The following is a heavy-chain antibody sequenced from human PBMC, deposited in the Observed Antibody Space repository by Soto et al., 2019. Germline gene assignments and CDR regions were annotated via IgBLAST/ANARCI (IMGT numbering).Heavy chain of an antibody. CDR2: IYYSGST. V-gene: IGHV4-31*03. Sequence: PSETLSLTCTVSGGSISSGGYYWSWIRQHPGKGLEWIGYIYYSGSTYYNPSLKSRVTISVDTSKNQFSLKLSSVTAADTAVYYCASFYDSSGHYYYYYGMDVWDQGTTVTVSS. J-gene: IGHJ6*02. CDR1: GGSISSGGYY. D-gene: IGHD3-22*01. CDR3: ASFYDSSGHYYYYYGMDV.